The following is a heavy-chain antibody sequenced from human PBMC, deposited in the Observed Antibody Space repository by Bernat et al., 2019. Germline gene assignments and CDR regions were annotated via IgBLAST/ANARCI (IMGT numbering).Heavy chain of an antibody. V-gene: IGHV3-15*07. CDR2: IKSKTDGGTT. CDR3: ARDHFPLVVADAFDY. D-gene: IGHD2-15*01. CDR1: GFTFSNAW. Sequence: EVQLVESGGGLVKPGGSLRLSCAASGFTFSNAWMNWVRQAPGKGLEWVGRIKSKTDGGTTDYAAPVKGRFTISRDDSKNTLYLQMNSLRAEDTAVYYCARDHFPLVVADAFDYWGQGTLVTVSS. J-gene: IGHJ4*02.